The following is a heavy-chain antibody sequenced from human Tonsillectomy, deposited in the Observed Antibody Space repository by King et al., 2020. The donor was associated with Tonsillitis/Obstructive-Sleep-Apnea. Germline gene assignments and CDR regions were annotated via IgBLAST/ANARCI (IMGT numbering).Heavy chain of an antibody. D-gene: IGHD2-2*01. CDR2: IKSKTDGGTT. J-gene: IGHJ6*02. CDR1: GFTFSNAW. V-gene: IGHV3-15*07. Sequence: VQLVESGGGLVKPGGSLRLSCAASGFTFSNAWMNWVRQAPGKGLEWVGRIKSKTDGGTTDYAAPVKGRFTISRDDSKNTLYLQMNSLKTEDTAVYYCTPEHRDIVVVPAAHYYYYYGMDVWGQGTTVTVSS. CDR3: TPEHRDIVVVPAAHYYYYYGMDV.